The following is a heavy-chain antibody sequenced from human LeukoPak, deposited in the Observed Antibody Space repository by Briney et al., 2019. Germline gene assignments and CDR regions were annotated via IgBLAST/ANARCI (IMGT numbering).Heavy chain of an antibody. CDR3: ARVNYGDYFDY. CDR1: GFTFSDYT. D-gene: IGHD4-17*01. Sequence: GGSLRLTCSASGFTFSDYTMHWVRQAPGGELEHVSAISNSGESTFHANSMKGRFTISRDNSKNTLYLQMGSLRPEDMAVYYCARVNYGDYFDYWGQGTLVTVSS. J-gene: IGHJ4*02. CDR2: ISNSGEST. V-gene: IGHV3-64*01.